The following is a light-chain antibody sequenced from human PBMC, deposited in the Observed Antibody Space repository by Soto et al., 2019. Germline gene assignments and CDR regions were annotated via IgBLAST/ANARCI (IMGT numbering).Light chain of an antibody. CDR3: QSYDSSLRGV. Sequence: QSVLTQPPSVSAAPGQKVTISCSGSASNIGNNYVSWYQQLPGTAPKLLIYDNNKRPSGIPDRFSGSKSGTSATLGITGLQTGDEADYYCQSYDSSLRGVFGGGTKLTVL. V-gene: IGLV1-51*01. CDR1: ASNIGNNY. CDR2: DNN. J-gene: IGLJ3*02.